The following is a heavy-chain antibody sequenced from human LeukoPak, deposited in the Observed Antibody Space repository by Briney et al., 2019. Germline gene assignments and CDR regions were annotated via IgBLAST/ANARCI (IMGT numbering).Heavy chain of an antibody. D-gene: IGHD3-22*01. Sequence: GGSLRLSCAASGFTFSRYDMHWVRQATGKGLEWVSAIGTTDDTYYPVSVKGRFTISRENAKSSLYLQMNSLRAGDTAVYYCARSITMIVVGSDAFDIWGQGTMVTVSS. CDR2: IGTTDDT. J-gene: IGHJ3*02. CDR1: GFTFSRYD. CDR3: ARSITMIVVGSDAFDI. V-gene: IGHV3-13*04.